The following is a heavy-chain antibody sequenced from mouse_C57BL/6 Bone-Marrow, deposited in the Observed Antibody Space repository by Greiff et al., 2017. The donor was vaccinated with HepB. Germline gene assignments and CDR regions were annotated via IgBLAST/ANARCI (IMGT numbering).Heavy chain of an antibody. D-gene: IGHD1-1*01. CDR1: GYTFTDYE. Sequence: ESGAELVRPGASVTLSCKASGYTFTDYEMHWVKQTPVHGLEWIGAIDPETGGTAYNQKFKGKAILTADKSSSTAYMELRSLTSEDSAVYYCTRGGAYYYGSSNWYFDVWGTGTTVTVAS. J-gene: IGHJ1*03. CDR3: TRGGAYYYGSSNWYFDV. CDR2: IDPETGGT. V-gene: IGHV1-15*01.